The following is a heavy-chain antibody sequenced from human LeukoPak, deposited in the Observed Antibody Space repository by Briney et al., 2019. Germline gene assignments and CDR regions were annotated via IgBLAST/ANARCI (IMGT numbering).Heavy chain of an antibody. D-gene: IGHD2-2*01. Sequence: SETLSLTCTVSGGSIISDDYYWSWIRQPPGKGLEWIGYIYYSGSTYYNPSLKSRVTISVDTSKNQFSLKLSSVTAADTAVYYCARSDIVVVPAAAPGWFDPWGQGTLVTVSS. V-gene: IGHV4-30-4*08. CDR2: IYYSGST. J-gene: IGHJ5*02. CDR3: ARSDIVVVPAAAPGWFDP. CDR1: GGSIISDDYY.